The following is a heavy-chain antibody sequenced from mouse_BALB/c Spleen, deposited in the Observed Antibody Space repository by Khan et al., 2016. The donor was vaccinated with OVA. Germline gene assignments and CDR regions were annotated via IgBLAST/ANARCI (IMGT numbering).Heavy chain of an antibody. CDR2: IDPENGNT. J-gene: IGHJ3*01. CDR3: ARSGYSAWFAY. Sequence: VRLQQSGAELVRPGALVKLSCKGSGFNIKDYYMHWVKQRPEQGLEWIGWIDPENGNTIYDPKLQGKANITADKSSNTAYPQLSSLASEDTAVYYCARSGYSAWFAYWGQGTLVTVSA. CDR1: GFNIKDYY. V-gene: IGHV14-1*02. D-gene: IGHD4-1*01.